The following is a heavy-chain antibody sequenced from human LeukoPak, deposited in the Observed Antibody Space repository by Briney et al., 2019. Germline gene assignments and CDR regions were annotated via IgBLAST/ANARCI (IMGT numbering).Heavy chain of an antibody. CDR2: VRGSGDTK. J-gene: IGHJ4*02. Sequence: GGSLRLSCAASGFTFDMYAMNWVRQAPGEGLEWVSAVRGSGDTKYYADSVKGRFTISRDNSKNTLYLLMNDLRAEDTAVYYCAKDGETSLPPYYFDSWGQGTLVTVSS. CDR3: AKDGETSLPPYYFDS. D-gene: IGHD2-2*01. CDR1: GFTFDMYA. V-gene: IGHV3-23*01.